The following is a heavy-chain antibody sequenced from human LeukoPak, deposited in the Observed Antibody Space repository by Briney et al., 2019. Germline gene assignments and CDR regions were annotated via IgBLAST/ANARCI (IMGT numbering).Heavy chain of an antibody. J-gene: IGHJ5*02. CDR2: IYYRGRT. V-gene: IGHV4-61*01. Sequence: SETLSLTCTVSGGSVSSGLHYWNWIRQPPGKGLEWIGYIYYRGRTDYNPSLKSRVIMSVDTSKNQFSLKLRSVTAADTAVYYCARDSHFCSGISCDLGWFDPWGQGTLVTVSS. CDR3: ARDSHFCSGISCDLGWFDP. D-gene: IGHD2-2*01. CDR1: GGSVSSGLHY.